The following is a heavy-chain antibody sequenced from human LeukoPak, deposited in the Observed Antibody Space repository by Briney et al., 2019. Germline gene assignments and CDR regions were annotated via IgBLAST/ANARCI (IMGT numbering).Heavy chain of an antibody. J-gene: IGHJ3*02. CDR2: IIGSGGNT. CDR1: GFTFNTFA. V-gene: IGHV3-23*01. Sequence: GGSLRLSCTASGFTFNTFAMSWVRQAPGKGLEWVSEIIGSGGNTFYADSVRGRFTISRDNSKNTLYLQLNSLSADDTAVYYCAKGGASAFDIWGQGTMVTVSS. D-gene: IGHD1-26*01. CDR3: AKGGASAFDI.